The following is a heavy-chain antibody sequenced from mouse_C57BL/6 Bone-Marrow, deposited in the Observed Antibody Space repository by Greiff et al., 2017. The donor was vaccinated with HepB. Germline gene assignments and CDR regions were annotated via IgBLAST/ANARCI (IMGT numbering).Heavy chain of an antibody. V-gene: IGHV5-12*01. J-gene: IGHJ4*01. CDR2: ISNGGGST. CDR1: GFTFSDYY. Sequence: EVQRVESGGGLVQPGGSLKLSCAASGFTFSDYYMYWVRQTPEKRLEWVAYISNGGGSTYYPDTVKGRFTISRDNAKNTLYLQMSRLKSEDTAMYYCARPPALDYWGQGTSVTVSS. CDR3: ARPPALDY.